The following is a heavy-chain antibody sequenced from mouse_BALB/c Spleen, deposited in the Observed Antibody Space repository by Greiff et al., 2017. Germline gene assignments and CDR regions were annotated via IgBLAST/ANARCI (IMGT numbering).Heavy chain of an antibody. CDR3: ARSITTATRYFDV. CDR2: ISSGSSTI. D-gene: IGHD1-2*01. J-gene: IGHJ1*01. Sequence: EVKLMESGGGLVQPGGSRKLSCAASGFTFSSFGMHWVRQAPEKGLEWVAYISSGSSTIYYADTVKGRFTISRDNPKNTLFLQMTSLRSEDTAMYYCARSITTATRYFDVWGAGTTVTVSS. CDR1: GFTFSSFG. V-gene: IGHV5-17*02.